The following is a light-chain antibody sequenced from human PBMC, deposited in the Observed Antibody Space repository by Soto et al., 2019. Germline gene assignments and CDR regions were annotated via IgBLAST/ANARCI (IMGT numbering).Light chain of an antibody. V-gene: IGKV3-20*01. CDR2: GAY. CDR1: QSVSNNY. Sequence: EIVLTQSPGTLSLSPGDRATLSCTASQSVSNNYLAWYQKKPGQAPRLLIYGAYNMATGIPDRFSGSGYGTDFPLTISRLEPEQFAVYYCQQYGSSGTFGQGTKVEIK. J-gene: IGKJ1*01. CDR3: QQYGSSGT.